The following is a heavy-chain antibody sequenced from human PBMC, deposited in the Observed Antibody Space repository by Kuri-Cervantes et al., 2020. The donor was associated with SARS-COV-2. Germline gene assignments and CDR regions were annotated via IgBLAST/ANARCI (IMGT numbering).Heavy chain of an antibody. CDR3: ARDQGIAPDYVFDY. CDR2: ISYDGSNK. Sequence: GGSLRLSCAASGFTFSSYGMHWVRQAPGKGLEWVAVISYDGSNKYYADSVKGRFTISRDNSKNTLYLQMNSLRSDDTAVYYCARDQGIAPDYVFDYWGQGTLVTVSS. V-gene: IGHV3-30*03. J-gene: IGHJ4*02. D-gene: IGHD4-17*01. CDR1: GFTFSSYG.